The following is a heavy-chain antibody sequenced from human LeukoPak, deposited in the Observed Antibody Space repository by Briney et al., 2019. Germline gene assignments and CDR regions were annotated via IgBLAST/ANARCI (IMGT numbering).Heavy chain of an antibody. CDR1: GGSISSYY. J-gene: IGHJ3*02. CDR3: ARDPLVVGAHDAFDI. CDR2: IYYSGST. Sequence: PSETLSLTCTVSGGSISSYYWSLIRQPPGKGLEWIGYIYYSGSTNYNPSLKSRVTISVDTSKNQFSLKLSSVTAADTAVYYCARDPLVVGAHDAFDIWGQGTMVTVSS. V-gene: IGHV4-59*01. D-gene: IGHD1-26*01.